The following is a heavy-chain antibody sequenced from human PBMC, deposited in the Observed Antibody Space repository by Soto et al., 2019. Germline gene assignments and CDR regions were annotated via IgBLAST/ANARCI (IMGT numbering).Heavy chain of an antibody. D-gene: IGHD3-16*01. V-gene: IGHV3-15*07. CDR3: TTVGRGWGDY. Sequence: EVQLVESGGGLVKPGGSLRLSCAASGFTFSNAWMNWVRQAPGKGLEWVGRIKSKTDDGTTDYAAPVKGRFTISRDDSKNTLYLQMNSLKTEDTAVYYCTTVGRGWGDYWGQGTLVTVSS. CDR1: GFTFSNAW. J-gene: IGHJ4*02. CDR2: IKSKTDDGTT.